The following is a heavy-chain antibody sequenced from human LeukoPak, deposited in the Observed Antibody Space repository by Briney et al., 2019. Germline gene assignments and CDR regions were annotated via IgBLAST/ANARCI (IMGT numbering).Heavy chain of an antibody. J-gene: IGHJ1*01. Sequence: SETLSLTCAVYGGSFSGYYWSWIRQPPGKGLEWIGEINHSGSTNYNPSLRSRVTISVDTSKNQFSLKLSSVTAADTAVYYCARARPYSSGWYGDKYFQHWGQGTLVTVSS. CDR1: GGSFSGYY. CDR3: ARARPYSSGWYGDKYFQH. V-gene: IGHV4-34*01. CDR2: INHSGST. D-gene: IGHD6-19*01.